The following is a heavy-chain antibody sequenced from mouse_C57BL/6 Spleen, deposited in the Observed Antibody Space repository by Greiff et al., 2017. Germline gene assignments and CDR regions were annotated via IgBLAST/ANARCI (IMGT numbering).Heavy chain of an antibody. CDR3: TRPLTTVVATGAMDY. D-gene: IGHD1-1*01. V-gene: IGHV5S21*01. J-gene: IGHJ4*01. Sequence: EVMLVESGEGLVKPGGSLKLSCAASGFTFSSYAMSWVRQTPEKRLEWVAYISSGGDYIYYADTVKGRFTISRDNARNTLYLQMSSLKSEDTAMYYCTRPLTTVVATGAMDYWGQGTSVTVSS. CDR1: GFTFSSYA. CDR2: ISSGGDYI.